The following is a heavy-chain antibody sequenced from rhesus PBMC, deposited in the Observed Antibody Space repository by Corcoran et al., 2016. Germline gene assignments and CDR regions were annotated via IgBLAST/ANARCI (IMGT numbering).Heavy chain of an antibody. CDR3: AKDSRDVSGGVCYTVHYFDY. CDR2: IKSGGGTP. Sequence: EVQLVESGGGLAKPGGSLRLSCAASGFTFSSYWMNWVRKAPGTGREGGSAIKSGGGTPNSPDSRRAHFTIAECHLKNTRAQQRNILRAEVPAWYYCAKDSRDVSGGVCYTVHYFDYWGQGVLVTVSS. V-gene: IGHV3S25*01. D-gene: IGHD2-39*02. CDR1: GFTFSSYW. J-gene: IGHJ4*01.